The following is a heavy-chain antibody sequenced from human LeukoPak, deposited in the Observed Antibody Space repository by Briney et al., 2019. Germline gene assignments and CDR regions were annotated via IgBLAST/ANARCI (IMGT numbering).Heavy chain of an antibody. CDR2: ISGSGGST. D-gene: IGHD4-17*01. CDR1: GFTFSSSA. CDR3: AKDSSYGDYAYY. V-gene: IGHV3-23*01. Sequence: GGSLRLSCAASGFTFSSSAMSWVRQAPGKGLEWVSAISGSGGSTYYADSVKGRFTISRDNSKNTLYLQMNSLRAEDTAVYYCAKDSSYGDYAYYWGQGTLVTVSS. J-gene: IGHJ4*02.